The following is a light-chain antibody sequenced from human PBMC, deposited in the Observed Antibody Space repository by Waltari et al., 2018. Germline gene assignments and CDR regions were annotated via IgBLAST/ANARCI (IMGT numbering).Light chain of an antibody. CDR2: DVN. CDR3: NSFTLGTALLV. J-gene: IGLJ2*01. CDR1: SRDVGGFTY. V-gene: IGLV2-14*03. Sequence: QSALTQPASVSGSPGQSIPISCTGTSRDVGGFTYVSWYQQHPGKAPKLIIYDVNNRPSGVSNRFSGSKSANTASLTISGLQAEDEADYYCNSFTLGTALLVFGGGTKLTVL.